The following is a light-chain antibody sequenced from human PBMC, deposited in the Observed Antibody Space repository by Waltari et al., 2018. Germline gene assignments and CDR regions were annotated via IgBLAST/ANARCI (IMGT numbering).Light chain of an antibody. Sequence: QSALTQPRSVSGSPGQSVTISCTGTSSDVGAYNHVSWYQQHPGKAPKLMIYGVSKRPSGVPDRFAGSKSGNTACLTISGLQAEDEGEYYCCSYAGTYTVRVFGGGTKVTVL. CDR1: SSDVGAYNH. CDR3: CSYAGTYTVRV. CDR2: GVS. V-gene: IGLV2-11*01. J-gene: IGLJ3*02.